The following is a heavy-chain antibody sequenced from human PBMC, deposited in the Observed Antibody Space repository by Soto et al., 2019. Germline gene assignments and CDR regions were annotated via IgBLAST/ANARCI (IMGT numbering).Heavy chain of an antibody. D-gene: IGHD2-15*01. CDR2: IYPGDSDT. V-gene: IGHV5-51*03. J-gene: IGHJ5*02. Sequence: EVQLVQSGAEVKKPGESLKISCKGSGYSFTSYWIGWVRQMPGKGLEWMGIIYPGDSDTRYSPSFQGQVTISADKSISTAYLQWSSLKASDTAMYYCARLVVVAAATPGDWFDPWGQGTLVTVSS. CDR3: ARLVVVAAATPGDWFDP. CDR1: GYSFTSYW.